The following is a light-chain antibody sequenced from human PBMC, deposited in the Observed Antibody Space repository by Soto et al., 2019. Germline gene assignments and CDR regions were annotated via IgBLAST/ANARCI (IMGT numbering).Light chain of an antibody. CDR3: MQGTHWPPYT. CDR1: HSLVYSDGIAY. Sequence: DVVMTQSPLSLPVTLGQPASISCRSSHSLVYSDGIAYLNWFQQRPGQSPRRLIYKVSYRDSGVPDRFRGSVSGNDFTLRISRVEAEYVGVYYCMQGTHWPPYTLGQGTKLEIK. J-gene: IGKJ2*01. CDR2: KVS. V-gene: IGKV2-30*01.